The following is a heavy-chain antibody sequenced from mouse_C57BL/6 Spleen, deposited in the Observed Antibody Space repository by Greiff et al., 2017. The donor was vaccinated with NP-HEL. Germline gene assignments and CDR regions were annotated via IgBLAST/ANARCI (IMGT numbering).Heavy chain of an antibody. CDR1: GFTFSSYA. D-gene: IGHD4-1*01. V-gene: IGHV5-4*01. CDR2: ISDGGSYT. J-gene: IGHJ2*01. Sequence: EVQRVESGGGLVKPGGSLKLSCAASGFTFSSYAMSWVRQTPEKRLEWVATISDGGSYTYYPDNVKGRFTISRDNDKNNLYLQMSHLKSEDTAMYYCARESRVGRDFDYWGQGTTLTVSS. CDR3: ARESRVGRDFDY.